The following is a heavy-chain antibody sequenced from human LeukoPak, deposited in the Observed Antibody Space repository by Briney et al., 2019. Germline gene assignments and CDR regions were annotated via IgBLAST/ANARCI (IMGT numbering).Heavy chain of an antibody. CDR3: ARGLRQTIGYPLFDY. Sequence: AGGSLRLSCAVSGFTFSDYYMSWIRQAPGKGLEWISYIDSSRKAIYYADSVKGRFTISRDSAKNSLFLQMNSLRTEDTAVYYCARGLRQTIGYPLFDYWGQGALVTVYS. CDR1: GFTFSDYY. CDR2: IDSSRKAI. D-gene: IGHD5-12*01. J-gene: IGHJ4*02. V-gene: IGHV3-11*04.